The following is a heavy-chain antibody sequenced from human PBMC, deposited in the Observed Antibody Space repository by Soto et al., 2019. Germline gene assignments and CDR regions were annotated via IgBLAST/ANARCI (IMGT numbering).Heavy chain of an antibody. CDR3: ARESSGITLYGMDV. CDR2: INPNSGDT. D-gene: IGHD1-7*01. Sequence: ASVKVSCKASGYTFTGQYMHWVRQAPGQGLEWMGWINPNSGDTNYAQKFQGRVTMTRDTSIGTAYMELSSLRSNDTAIYYCARESSGITLYGMDVSGQGTTFTVSS. J-gene: IGHJ6*02. V-gene: IGHV1-2*02. CDR1: GYTFTGQY.